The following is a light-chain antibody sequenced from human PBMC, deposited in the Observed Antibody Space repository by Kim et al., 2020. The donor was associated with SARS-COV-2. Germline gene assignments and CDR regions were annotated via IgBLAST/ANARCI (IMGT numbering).Light chain of an antibody. V-gene: IGKV4-1*01. Sequence: DIVMTQSADSLAVSLGERATINCRSSQGVLYSSNNKNYLAWYQQKPGQPPKLLIYWASTRDSGVPDRFSGSGSGTDFTLTISSLEAEDVAVYYCQQYYSTPPTFGQGTKLEI. CDR3: QQYYSTPPT. CDR1: QGVLYSSNNKNY. J-gene: IGKJ2*01. CDR2: WAS.